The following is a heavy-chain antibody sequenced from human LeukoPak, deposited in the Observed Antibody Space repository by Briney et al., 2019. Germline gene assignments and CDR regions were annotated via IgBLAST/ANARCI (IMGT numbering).Heavy chain of an antibody. CDR1: GFTFSSYE. CDR2: ISSSSSYI. D-gene: IGHD3-9*01. V-gene: IGHV3-21*01. CDR3: ARDASVLTGYHHLPGNMDV. J-gene: IGHJ6*03. Sequence: PGGSLRLSCSASGFTFSSYEMNWVRQAPGKGLEWVSSISSSSSYIYYADSVKGRFTISRDNAKNSLYLQMNSLRAEDTAVYHCARDASVLTGYHHLPGNMDVWGKGTTVTVSS.